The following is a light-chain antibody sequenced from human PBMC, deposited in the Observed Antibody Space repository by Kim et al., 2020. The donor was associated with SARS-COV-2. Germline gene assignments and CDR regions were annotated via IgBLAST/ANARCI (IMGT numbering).Light chain of an antibody. CDR1: QSVSSN. Sequence: EIVMTQSPATLSVSPGERATLSCRASQSVSSNLAWYQQKPGQAPRLLIYGASTSATGIPARFSGSGSGTEFTLTISSLQSEDFAVYYCQQYNNWPITFGGGTRLEIK. CDR3: QQYNNWPIT. V-gene: IGKV3-15*01. CDR2: GAS. J-gene: IGKJ5*01.